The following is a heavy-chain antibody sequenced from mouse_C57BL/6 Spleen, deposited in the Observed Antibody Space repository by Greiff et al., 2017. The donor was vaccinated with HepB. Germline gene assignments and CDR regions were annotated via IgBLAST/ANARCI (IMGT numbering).Heavy chain of an antibody. CDR2: IDPSDSYT. Sequence: VQLQQSGAELVRPGTSVKLSCKASGYTFTSYWMHWVKQRPGQGLEWIGVIDPSDSYTNYNQKFKGKATLTVDTSSSTAYMQLSSLTSEDSAVYYCARGTGTDPFAYWGQGTLVTVSA. CDR3: ARGTGTDPFAY. CDR1: GYTFTSYW. J-gene: IGHJ3*01. D-gene: IGHD4-1*01. V-gene: IGHV1-59*01.